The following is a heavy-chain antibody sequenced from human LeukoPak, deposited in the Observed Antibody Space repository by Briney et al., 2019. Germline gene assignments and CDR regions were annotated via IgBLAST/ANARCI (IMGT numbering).Heavy chain of an antibody. V-gene: IGHV3-23*01. D-gene: IGHD5-18*01. CDR1: GFTFSTCA. J-gene: IGHJ3*02. Sequence: GGSLRLSCAASGFTFSTCAINWVRQAPRKRLEWVSAISGSGSKTFYADSVKGRFTISRDNPKNTLYLQMNSLRPEDTAVYYCVKEPRGYSFSFDIWGQGTMVTVSS. CDR2: ISGSGSKT. CDR3: VKEPRGYSFSFDI.